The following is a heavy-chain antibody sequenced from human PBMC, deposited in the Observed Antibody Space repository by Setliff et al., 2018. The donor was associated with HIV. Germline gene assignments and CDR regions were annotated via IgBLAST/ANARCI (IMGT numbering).Heavy chain of an antibody. CDR3: ARVVVVAAKLDY. J-gene: IGHJ4*02. CDR2: ISAYNGNT. Sequence: ASVKVSCKASGGTFSLYAINWVRQAPGQGLEWMGWISAYNGNTNYAQKLQGRVTMTTDTSTSTAYMELRSLRSDDTAVYYCARVVVVAAKLDYWGQGTLVTVSS. D-gene: IGHD2-15*01. CDR1: GGTFSLYA. V-gene: IGHV1-18*01.